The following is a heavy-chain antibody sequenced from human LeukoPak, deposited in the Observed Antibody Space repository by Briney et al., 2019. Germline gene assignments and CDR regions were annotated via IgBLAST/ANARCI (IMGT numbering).Heavy chain of an antibody. J-gene: IGHJ4*02. CDR1: GFTFTSYV. Sequence: GGSLSPSWAASGFTFTSYVMHWVRQAPGRGLGGVAFIPSDGSNKYYAASVKGRFTISRDNSRNPLYLQRNSLTAADAAVYLWARDNSFGYYYDSSAYQPDYWGQGTLVTVSS. V-gene: IGHV3-30*02. CDR2: IPSDGSNK. D-gene: IGHD3-22*01. CDR3: ARDNSFGYYYDSSAYQPDY.